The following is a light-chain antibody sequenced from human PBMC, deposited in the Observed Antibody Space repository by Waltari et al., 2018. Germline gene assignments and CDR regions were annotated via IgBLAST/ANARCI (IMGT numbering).Light chain of an antibody. V-gene: IGKV2D-29*01. J-gene: IGKJ4*01. CDR1: QNVVNSANNKIS. Sequence: DIVMTQSPDSLTVSLGERATINCKSSQNVVNSANNKISLAWYLQKPGQPPQLLIYEVSNRFSGVPDRFSGSGSGTDFTLKISRVEAEDVGVYYCMQSIQLPLTFGGGTKVEIK. CDR2: EVS. CDR3: MQSIQLPLT.